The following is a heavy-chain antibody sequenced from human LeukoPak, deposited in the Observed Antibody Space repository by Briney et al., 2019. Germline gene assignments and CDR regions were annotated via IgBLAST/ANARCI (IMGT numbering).Heavy chain of an antibody. CDR2: IWYDGSNK. CDR3: AKELSTVTTETGYFDY. Sequence: PGRSLRLSCAASGFTLSSYGMHWVRQAPGKGLEWVAVIWYDGSNKYYADSVKGRFTISRDNSKNTLYLQMNSLRAEDTAVYYCAKELSTVTTETGYFDYWGQGTLVTVSS. V-gene: IGHV3-33*06. CDR1: GFTLSSYG. J-gene: IGHJ4*02. D-gene: IGHD4-17*01.